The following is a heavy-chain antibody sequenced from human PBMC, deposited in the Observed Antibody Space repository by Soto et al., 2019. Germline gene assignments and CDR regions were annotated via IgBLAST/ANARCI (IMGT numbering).Heavy chain of an antibody. CDR3: ASGGPYSSGSLDY. V-gene: IGHV3-53*01. J-gene: IGHJ4*01. CDR1: GFIVSSRY. CDR2: IYDDGRT. D-gene: IGHD6-19*01. Sequence: VGSLRLSCAASGFIVSSRYMSWVRQAPGKGLEWVSVIYDDGRTDYTDSVKGRFIISRDNSRNTLYLQMNSLRAEDTAVYYCASGGPYSSGSLDYWGRGTQVTVSS.